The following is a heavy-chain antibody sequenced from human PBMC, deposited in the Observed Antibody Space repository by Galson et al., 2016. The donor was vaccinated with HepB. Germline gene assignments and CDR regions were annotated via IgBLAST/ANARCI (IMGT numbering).Heavy chain of an antibody. Sequence: SLRLSCAASGFSFSNSGMSWVRQAPGRGLEWVSFISSSGSYIYYADSVKGRFTISRDNAKNSLFLQMNSLRAEDTAVYYCARGITGNAFDYWGQGTLVPVSS. CDR2: ISSSGSYI. V-gene: IGHV3-21*01. J-gene: IGHJ4*02. CDR1: GFSFSNSG. CDR3: ARGITGNAFDY. D-gene: IGHD1-20*01.